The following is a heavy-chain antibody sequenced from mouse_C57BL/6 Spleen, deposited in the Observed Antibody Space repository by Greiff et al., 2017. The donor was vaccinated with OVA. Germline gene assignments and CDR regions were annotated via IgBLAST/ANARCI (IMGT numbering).Heavy chain of an antibody. Sequence: EVMLVESGGGLVQPKGSLKLSCAASGFSFNTYAMNWVRQAPGKGLEWVARIRSKSNNYSTYYAVSVKDRFTISRDDSASLLYLKMNNLKTEDTAMYYCVRHGYDGDWYFDVWGTGTTVTVSS. D-gene: IGHD2-3*01. CDR1: GFSFNTYA. J-gene: IGHJ1*03. V-gene: IGHV10-1*01. CDR3: VRHGYDGDWYFDV. CDR2: IRSKSNNYST.